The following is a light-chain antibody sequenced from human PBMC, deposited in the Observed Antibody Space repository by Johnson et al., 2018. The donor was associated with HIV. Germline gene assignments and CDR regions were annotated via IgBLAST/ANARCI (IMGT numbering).Light chain of an antibody. V-gene: IGLV1-51*01. Sequence: QSVSTQPPSVSAAPGQKVTISCSGSSSNIGNNYVSWYQQPPGTAPKLLIYDNNKRPSGIPEPSSASKSGTSATLGIAGLQTGAEADYYCGTWDSGLSAGGVFGTGTKFTVL. J-gene: IGLJ1*01. CDR3: GTWDSGLSAGGV. CDR2: DNN. CDR1: SSNIGNNY.